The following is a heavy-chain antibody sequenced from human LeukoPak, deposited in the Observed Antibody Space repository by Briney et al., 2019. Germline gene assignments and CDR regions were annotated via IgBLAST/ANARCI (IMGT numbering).Heavy chain of an antibody. V-gene: IGHV1-69*05. CDR3: ARGSGCTNGVCYLGYFDY. Sequence: SVKLSCKVSGGTFSSYAISWVRRAPGQGLEWMGGIIPIFGAANYAQKFQGRVTITTDESTSTAYMELSGLRSEDTAVYYCARGSGCTNGVCYLGYFDYWGQGTLVTVSS. CDR2: IIPIFGAA. D-gene: IGHD2-8*01. J-gene: IGHJ4*02. CDR1: GGTFSSYA.